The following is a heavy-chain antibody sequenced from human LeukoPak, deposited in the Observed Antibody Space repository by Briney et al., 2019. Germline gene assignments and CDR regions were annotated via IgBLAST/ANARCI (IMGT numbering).Heavy chain of an antibody. CDR2: IYYSGST. Sequence: PSETLSLTCTVSGGSISSSSYYWGWIRQPPGKGLEWIGSIYYSGSTYYNPSLKSRVTISVDTSKNQFSLKLSSVTAADTAVYYCARAGFWSGYDYFDYWGQGTLVAVSS. CDR3: ARAGFWSGYDYFDY. V-gene: IGHV4-39*07. CDR1: GGSISSSSYY. J-gene: IGHJ4*02. D-gene: IGHD3-3*01.